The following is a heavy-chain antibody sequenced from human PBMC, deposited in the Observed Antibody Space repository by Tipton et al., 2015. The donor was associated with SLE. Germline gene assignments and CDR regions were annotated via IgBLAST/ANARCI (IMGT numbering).Heavy chain of an antibody. CDR1: GFTFSSYG. V-gene: IGHV3-30*02. Sequence: SGFTFSSYGMHWIRQAPGKGLEWVAYIRYDGGKTNYVDSVKGRFIISRDNSKNTLYLQMNSLRGEDTALYYCAKKLAGSVDYFDYWGQGTLVTVSS. J-gene: IGHJ4*02. D-gene: IGHD2-21*01. CDR3: AKKLAGSVDYFDY. CDR2: IRYDGGKT.